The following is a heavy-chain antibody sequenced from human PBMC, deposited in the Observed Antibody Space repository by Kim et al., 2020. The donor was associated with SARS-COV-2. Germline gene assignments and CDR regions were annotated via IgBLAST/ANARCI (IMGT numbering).Heavy chain of an antibody. J-gene: IGHJ3*02. D-gene: IGHD2-15*01. CDR3: ARGRWRGVAATTGAFDI. Sequence: SETLSLTCAVYGGSFSGYYWSWIRQPPGKGLEWIGEINHSGSTNYNPSLKSRVTISVDTSKNQFSLKLSSVTAADTAVYYCARGRWRGVAATTGAFDIWG. CDR2: INHSGST. V-gene: IGHV4-34*01. CDR1: GGSFSGYY.